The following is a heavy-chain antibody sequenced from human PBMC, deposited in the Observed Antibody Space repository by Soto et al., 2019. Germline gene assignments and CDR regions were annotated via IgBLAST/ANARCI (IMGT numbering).Heavy chain of an antibody. V-gene: IGHV3-33*01. J-gene: IGHJ6*03. CDR3: ARAYIVVVPAAVRYYYYYMDV. CDR2: IWYDGSNK. CDR1: GFTFSSYG. Sequence: QVQLVESGGGVVQPGRSLRLSCAASGFTFSSYGMHWVRQAPGKGLEWVAVIWYDGSNKYYADSVKGRFTISRDNSKNTLYLQMNSLRAEDTAVYYCARAYIVVVPAAVRYYYYYMDVWGKGTTVTVSS. D-gene: IGHD2-2*01.